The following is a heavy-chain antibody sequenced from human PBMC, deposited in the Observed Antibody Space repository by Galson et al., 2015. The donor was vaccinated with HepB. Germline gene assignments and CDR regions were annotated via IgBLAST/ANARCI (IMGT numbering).Heavy chain of an antibody. Sequence: CKGSGYSFTSYWISWVRQMPGKGLEWMGRIDPSDSYTNYSPSFQGHVTISADKSISTAYLQWSSLKASDTAMYYCARDQGKGLYYYGMDVWGQGTTVTVSS. J-gene: IGHJ6*02. D-gene: IGHD3-10*01. CDR2: IDPSDSYT. V-gene: IGHV5-10-1*01. CDR3: ARDQGKGLYYYGMDV. CDR1: GYSFTSYW.